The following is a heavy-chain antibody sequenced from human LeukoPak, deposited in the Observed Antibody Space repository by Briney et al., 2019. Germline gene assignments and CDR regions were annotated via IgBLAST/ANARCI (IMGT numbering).Heavy chain of an antibody. CDR1: GFPLSSYA. CDR3: AKDRVGAILYFDN. J-gene: IGHJ4*02. V-gene: IGHV3-23*01. Sequence: PGGSLRLSCAVSGFPLSSYAMSWVRQAPGKGLEWVTATSSSDAGTYYADSVKGRFTISRDNSKNTLYLQMNSLRAEETAVYYCAKDRVGAILYFDNWGQGTLVTVSS. CDR2: TSSSDAGT. D-gene: IGHD1-26*01.